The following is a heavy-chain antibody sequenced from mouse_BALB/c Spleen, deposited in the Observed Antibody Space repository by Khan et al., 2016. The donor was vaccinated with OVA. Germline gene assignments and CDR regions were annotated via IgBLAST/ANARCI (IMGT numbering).Heavy chain of an antibody. Sequence: EVELVESGGGLVKPGGSLKLSCAASGFTFSDYYMYWVRQTPEKRLEWVATISDGGSYTYYPDSVKGRFTISRDEGKNNLYLQMSSLKSEDTAMYYCARGFYGGPFTYWGQGTLVTVSA. D-gene: IGHD1-1*02. J-gene: IGHJ3*01. V-gene: IGHV5-4*02. CDR3: ARGFYGGPFTY. CDR2: ISDGGSYT. CDR1: GFTFSDYY.